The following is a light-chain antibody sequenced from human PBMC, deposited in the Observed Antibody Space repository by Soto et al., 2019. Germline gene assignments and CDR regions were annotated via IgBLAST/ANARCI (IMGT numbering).Light chain of an antibody. Sequence: AIRMTQSPSSLSASTGDRVTITCRAIQAISSYLAWYQQKPGKAPKLLIFAASTLQSGVPSRFSGGGSGTDFTLTISCLQSEDFATYYCQQYYVYPRTFGQGTKVEI. CDR3: QQYYVYPRT. CDR1: QAISSY. CDR2: AAS. J-gene: IGKJ1*01. V-gene: IGKV1-8*01.